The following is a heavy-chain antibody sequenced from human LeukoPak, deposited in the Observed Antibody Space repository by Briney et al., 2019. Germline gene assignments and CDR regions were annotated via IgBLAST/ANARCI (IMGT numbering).Heavy chain of an antibody. J-gene: IGHJ4*02. CDR3: ARRRTSSGWFKFLDY. CDR2: INHSGST. CDR1: GGSFSGYY. Sequence: TSETLSLTCAVYGGSFSGYYWSWIRQPPGKGLEWIGEINHSGSTNYNPSLKSRVTISVDTSKNQFSLKLSSVTAADTAVYYCARRRTSSGWFKFLDYWGQGTLVTVSS. D-gene: IGHD6-19*01. V-gene: IGHV4-34*01.